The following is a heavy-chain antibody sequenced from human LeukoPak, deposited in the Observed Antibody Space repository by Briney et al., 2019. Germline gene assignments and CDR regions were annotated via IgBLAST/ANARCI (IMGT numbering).Heavy chain of an antibody. Sequence: SQTLSLTCAISGDSVSSNSAVWNWIRQSPSRGLEWLGRTYYRSKWHNEYAESVKSRISINSDTSKNQFSLQLNSVTPEDTAEYYCAGTTDYSSFLAYWGQGTLITVSS. J-gene: IGHJ4*02. CDR3: AGTTDYSSFLAY. D-gene: IGHD4-11*01. CDR1: GDSVSSNSAV. V-gene: IGHV6-1*01. CDR2: TYYRSKWHN.